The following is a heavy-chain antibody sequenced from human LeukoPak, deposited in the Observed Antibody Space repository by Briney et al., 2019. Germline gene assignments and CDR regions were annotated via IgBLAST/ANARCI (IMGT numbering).Heavy chain of an antibody. CDR1: GFSFSRHW. D-gene: IGHD2-21*01. CDR3: ASFGISWTSAY. V-gene: IGHV3-74*01. Sequence: GGSLRLSCEASGFSFSRHWMHWIRQPPGKGLVWVARISDGGSYRSHVGSVEGRFTISRDNVRNILYLHMNDLRGEDTAVYYCASFGISWTSAYWGQGTLVTVSS. CDR2: ISDGGSYR. J-gene: IGHJ4*02.